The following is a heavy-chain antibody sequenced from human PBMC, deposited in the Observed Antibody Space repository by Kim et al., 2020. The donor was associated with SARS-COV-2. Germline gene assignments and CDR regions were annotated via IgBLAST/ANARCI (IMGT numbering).Heavy chain of an antibody. D-gene: IGHD2-8*01. CDR2: IGIAGDT. V-gene: IGHV3-13*01. J-gene: IGHJ3*01. CDR3: ARGMRIRDGTFDV. CDR1: GFSFSSYD. Sequence: GGSLRLSCAASGFSFSSYDMHWVRQASGRGLEWVSGIGIAGDTYYIESVKGRFTISRENAKNSLYLQMNSLRAGDTAVYFCARGMRIRDGTFDVWGQGP.